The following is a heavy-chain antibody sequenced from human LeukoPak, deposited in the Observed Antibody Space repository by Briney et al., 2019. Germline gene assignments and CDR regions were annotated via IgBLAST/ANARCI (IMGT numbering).Heavy chain of an antibody. CDR1: GFTFSSYG. J-gene: IGHJ4*02. D-gene: IGHD3-22*01. Sequence: PGGSLRLSCAASGFTFSSYGMHWVRQAPGKGLEWVAVISYDGSNKYYADSVKGRFTISRDNSKNTLYLQMNSLRTEDTAVYYCAKHYYDSSGHFDYWGQGTLVPVSS. V-gene: IGHV3-30*18. CDR3: AKHYYDSSGHFDY. CDR2: ISYDGSNK.